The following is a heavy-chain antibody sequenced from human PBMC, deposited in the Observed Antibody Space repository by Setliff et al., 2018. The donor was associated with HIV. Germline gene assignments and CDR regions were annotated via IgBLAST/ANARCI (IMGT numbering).Heavy chain of an antibody. J-gene: IGHJ4*02. D-gene: IGHD6-13*01. CDR3: VRRATAAEVFDY. Sequence: ASVKVSCKASGYTFTVYYMHWVRQAPGQGLEWMGWIKPDTGGTNYAQKFQGRVTMTRDTSITTAYMELSRLGSDDTAVYYCVRRATAAEVFDYWGQGTLVTVSS. CDR2: IKPDTGGT. CDR1: GYTFTVYY. V-gene: IGHV1-2*02.